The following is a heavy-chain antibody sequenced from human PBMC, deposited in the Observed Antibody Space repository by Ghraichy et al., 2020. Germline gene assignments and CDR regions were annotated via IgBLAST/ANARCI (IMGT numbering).Heavy chain of an antibody. CDR3: ARLSYGSSPI. CDR2: TYYRSKWYN. D-gene: IGHD6-6*01. Sequence: SQTLSLTCAISGDSVPSNSAAWNWIRQSPLRGLEWLGRTYYRSKWYNDYALSVKSRITINADTSKNQFSLHLTSVTPEVTAVYYCARLSYGSSPIWGQGTMVTVSS. V-gene: IGHV6-1*01. J-gene: IGHJ3*02. CDR1: GDSVPSNSAA.